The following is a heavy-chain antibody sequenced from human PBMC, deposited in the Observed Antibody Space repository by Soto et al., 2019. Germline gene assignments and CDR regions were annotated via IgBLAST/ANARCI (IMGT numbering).Heavy chain of an antibody. V-gene: IGHV4-39*01. D-gene: IGHD5-12*01. J-gene: IGHJ6*02. CDR2: IYYSGST. Sequence: SETLSLTCTVSGGSISSSSYYWGWIRQPPGKGLEWIGSIYYSGSTYYNPSLKSRVTISVDTSKNQFSLKLSSVTAADTAVYYCARLSAVVATLARDFYYYWFGLDVWGQGITVTVS. CDR3: ARLSAVVATLARDFYYYWFGLDV. CDR1: GGSISSSSYY.